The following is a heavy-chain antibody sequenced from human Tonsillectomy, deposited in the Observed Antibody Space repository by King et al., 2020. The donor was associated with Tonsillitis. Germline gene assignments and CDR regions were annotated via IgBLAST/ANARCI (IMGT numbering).Heavy chain of an antibody. Sequence: QLVQSGGGLVKPGGSLRLSCAASGFIFSSYSMNWVRQAPGKGLEWVSSISSSSSYIYYADSMKGRFTISRDNAKNSLYLQMNSLRAEDTAVYYCARQTRGRGLGDFQYPDYWGQGTLVTVSS. CDR2: ISSSSSYI. D-gene: IGHD3-16*01. CDR3: ARQTRGRGLGDFQYPDY. V-gene: IGHV3-21*01. J-gene: IGHJ4*02. CDR1: GFIFSSYS.